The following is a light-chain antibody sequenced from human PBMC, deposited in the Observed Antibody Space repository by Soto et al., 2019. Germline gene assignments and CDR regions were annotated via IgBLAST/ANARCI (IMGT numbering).Light chain of an antibody. J-gene: IGKJ4*01. Sequence: EIVLTQSPATLSLSPGERATLSCRASQSVSSYLAWYQQKPGQAPRLLISDASNRATGIPARFSGSGSGTAFTVTISSLEPEDFAVYYCQQRSNWPLTFGGGTMVEIK. CDR1: QSVSSY. CDR2: DAS. CDR3: QQRSNWPLT. V-gene: IGKV3-11*01.